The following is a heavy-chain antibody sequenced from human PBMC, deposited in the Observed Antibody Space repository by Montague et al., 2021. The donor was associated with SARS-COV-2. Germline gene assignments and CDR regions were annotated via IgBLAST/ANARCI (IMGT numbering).Heavy chain of an antibody. V-gene: IGHV4-4*02. J-gene: IGHJ4*02. D-gene: IGHD1-26*01. CDR2: IYHTGRT. CDR1: GDSISTDKW. CDR3: ARKGSGRSDLAY. Sequence: SETLSLTCVVSGDSISTDKWWTWDSMPPGKGLEWVGEIYHTGRTKYKPSLKSRVSMSVEKSWNQLSLRLTSVTAADTAIYYCARKGSGRSDLAYWGQGTLVTVSS.